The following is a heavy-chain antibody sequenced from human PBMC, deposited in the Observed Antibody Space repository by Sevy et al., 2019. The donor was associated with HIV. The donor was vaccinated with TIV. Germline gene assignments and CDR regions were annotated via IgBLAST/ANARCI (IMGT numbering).Heavy chain of an antibody. CDR3: ARAYCRGGRCYSLAY. CDR1: GYTFTSYR. D-gene: IGHD2-15*01. V-gene: IGHV1-18*01. Sequence: ASVKVSCHTSGYTFTSYRISWVRQAPGQGLEWTGWISAHNGDTDYVRNFQGRVTMITETSTSTAYMELRSLRSDDTAVYYCARAYCRGGRCYSLAYWGQGTLVTVSS. J-gene: IGHJ4*02. CDR2: ISAHNGDT.